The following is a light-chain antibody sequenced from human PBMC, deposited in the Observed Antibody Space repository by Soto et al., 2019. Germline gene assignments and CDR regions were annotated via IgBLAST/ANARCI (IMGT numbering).Light chain of an antibody. CDR3: QQRSNWPPLT. Sequence: EIVLTQSPATLSLSPGERATLSCRASQSVSNYLAWYQQKPGQAPRLLIYDASNRATGIPARFSGSGSGTDFTLIISSLETEDFAVYYCQQRSNWPPLTFGGGTKVEIK. CDR2: DAS. CDR1: QSVSNY. J-gene: IGKJ4*01. V-gene: IGKV3-11*01.